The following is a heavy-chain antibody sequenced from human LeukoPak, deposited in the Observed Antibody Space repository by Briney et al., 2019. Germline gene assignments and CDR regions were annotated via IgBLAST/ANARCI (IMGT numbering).Heavy chain of an antibody. V-gene: IGHV5-51*01. CDR2: IYPGDSDT. J-gene: IGHJ4*02. CDR1: GYSFTSYW. D-gene: IGHD2-21*02. CDR3: ARLDIVVVTATAFDY. Sequence: GESLQISCKGSGYSFTSYWIGWVRQMPGKGLEWMGIIYPGDSDTRYSPSFQGQVTISADKSISTAYLQWSSLKASDTAMYYCARLDIVVVTATAFDYWGQGTLVTVSS.